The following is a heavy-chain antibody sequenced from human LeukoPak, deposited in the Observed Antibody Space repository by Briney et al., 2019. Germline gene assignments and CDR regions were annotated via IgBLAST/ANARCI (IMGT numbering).Heavy chain of an antibody. Sequence: PSETLSLTCAVYGGSFSGYYWSWIRQPPGKGLEWIGEINHSGSTNYNPSLKSRVTISVDTSKNQFSLKLSSVTAADTAVYYCARGTIQLWVGYNWFDPWGQGTLVTVSS. CDR2: INHSGST. J-gene: IGHJ5*02. D-gene: IGHD5-18*01. CDR1: GGSFSGYY. V-gene: IGHV4-34*01. CDR3: ARGTIQLWVGYNWFDP.